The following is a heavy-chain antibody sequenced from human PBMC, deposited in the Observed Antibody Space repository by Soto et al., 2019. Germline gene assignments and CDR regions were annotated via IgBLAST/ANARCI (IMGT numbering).Heavy chain of an antibody. J-gene: IGHJ4*02. CDR1: GFTFSSYE. Sequence: PGGSLRLSCAGSGFTFSSYEMNWVRQAPGKGLEWVSYISSSGSTIYYADSVKGRFTISRDNAKNSLYLQMNSLRAEDTAVYYCAREVGVTTRYFDYWGQGTLVTVSS. D-gene: IGHD1-26*01. CDR2: ISSSGSTI. CDR3: AREVGVTTRYFDY. V-gene: IGHV3-48*03.